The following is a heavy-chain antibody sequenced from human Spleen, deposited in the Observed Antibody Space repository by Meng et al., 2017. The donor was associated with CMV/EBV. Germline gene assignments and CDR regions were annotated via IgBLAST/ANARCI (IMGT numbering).Heavy chain of an antibody. CDR3: ARRHSGDDDSDDYFDY. CDR1: SVTSSNSW. V-gene: IGHV4-61*01. J-gene: IGHJ4*02. D-gene: IGHD5-12*01. CDR2: IYASGST. Sequence: SVTSSNSWWTWIRQPPGKGLEWIGYIYASGSTDHNPSLRSRVTIALDTSKRQFSLKLSSVTAADTAVYYCARRHSGDDDSDDYFDYWGQGILVTVSS.